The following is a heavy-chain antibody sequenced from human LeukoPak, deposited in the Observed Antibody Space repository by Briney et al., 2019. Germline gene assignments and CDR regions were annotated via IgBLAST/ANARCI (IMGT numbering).Heavy chain of an antibody. CDR1: GFTFSSYA. V-gene: IGHV3-23*01. Sequence: GGSLRLSCAASGFTFSSYAMSWVRQAPGKGLEWVSAISGSGGSTYYADSVKGRFTISRDNSKNTQYLQMNSLRAEDTAVYYCVDGPDSSGYYSPIDYWGQGTLVTVSS. CDR3: VDGPDSSGYYSPIDY. D-gene: IGHD3-22*01. CDR2: ISGSGGST. J-gene: IGHJ4*02.